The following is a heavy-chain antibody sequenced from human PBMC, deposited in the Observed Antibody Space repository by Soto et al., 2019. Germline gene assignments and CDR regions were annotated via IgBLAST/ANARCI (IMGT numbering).Heavy chain of an antibody. Sequence: ASVKVSCKASGYTFTSYGISWVRQAPGQGLEWMGWISAYNGNTNYAQKLQGRVTMTTDTSTSTAYMELRSLRSDDTAVYYCGRDLTLYDFWSGPRPGMAVWGQGTTATV. J-gene: IGHJ6*02. CDR1: GYTFTSYG. CDR3: GRDLTLYDFWSGPRPGMAV. V-gene: IGHV1-18*01. CDR2: ISAYNGNT. D-gene: IGHD3-3*01.